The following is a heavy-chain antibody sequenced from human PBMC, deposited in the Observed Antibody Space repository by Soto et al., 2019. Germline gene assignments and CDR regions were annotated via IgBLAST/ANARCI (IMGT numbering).Heavy chain of an antibody. D-gene: IGHD1-26*01. CDR1: GGSISSYY. J-gene: IGHJ3*02. Sequence: PSETLSLTCTVSGGSISSYYWSWIRQPPGKGLEWIGYISYSGSTNYNPSLKSRVTISVDMSKNQFSLKLSAVTAADTAVYYCAREGESGSYYLQAFDIWSQGTTVTVSS. CDR2: ISYSGST. V-gene: IGHV4-59*01. CDR3: AREGESGSYYLQAFDI.